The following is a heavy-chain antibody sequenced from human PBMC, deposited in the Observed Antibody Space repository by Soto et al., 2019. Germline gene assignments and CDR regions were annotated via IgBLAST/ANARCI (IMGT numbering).Heavy chain of an antibody. CDR1: GYTFTSYA. V-gene: IGHV1-3*01. J-gene: IGHJ4*02. CDR2: INAGNGST. Sequence: GASVKVSCKASGYTFTSYAMHWVRQAPGQRLEWMGWINAGNGSTKYSQKFQGRVTITRDTSASTAYMELSSLRSEDTAVYYCARDWGQLWSSFDYWGQGTLVTVSS. D-gene: IGHD5-18*01. CDR3: ARDWGQLWSSFDY.